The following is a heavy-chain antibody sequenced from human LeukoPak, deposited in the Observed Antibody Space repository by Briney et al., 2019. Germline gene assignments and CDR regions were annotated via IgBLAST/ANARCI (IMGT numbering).Heavy chain of an antibody. V-gene: IGHV1-69*04. D-gene: IGHD2-2*01. J-gene: IGHJ6*02. CDR3: ASSSDCSSSSCYGPRDYGMDV. CDR2: FIPILGIA. Sequence: ASVKVSCKASGGTFSSYAISWVRQAPGQGLEWMGRFIPILGIANYAQKFQGRLTITADKSTSTAYMELSSLRSEDTAVYYCASSSDCSSSSCYGPRDYGMDVWGQGTTVTVSS. CDR1: GGTFSSYA.